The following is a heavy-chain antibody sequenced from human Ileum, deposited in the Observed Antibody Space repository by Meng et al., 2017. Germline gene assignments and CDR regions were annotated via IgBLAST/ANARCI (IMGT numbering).Heavy chain of an antibody. Sequence: GVLVQPGRSRRTSCAQSGFIFWNYCWHWVRQAPGKGLGWVAVILFDGSKKYYADPVKGRFTISRDYAKNTVFLQMNTVRAEDTAVYYCARDNDGNSQFSQFDYWGQGTLVTVSS. J-gene: IGHJ4*02. CDR1: GFIFWNYC. CDR2: ILFDGSKK. CDR3: ARDNDGNSQFSQFDY. V-gene: IGHV3-33*01. D-gene: IGHD2/OR15-2a*01.